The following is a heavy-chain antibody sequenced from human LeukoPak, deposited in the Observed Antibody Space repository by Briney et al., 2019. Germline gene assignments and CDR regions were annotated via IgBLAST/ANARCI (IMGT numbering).Heavy chain of an antibody. CDR3: AKDGEGVTMVRGVISYYGMDV. V-gene: IGHV3-21*04. CDR2: ISSSSSYI. D-gene: IGHD3-10*01. J-gene: IGHJ6*02. CDR1: GFTLSSYS. Sequence: PGGSLRLSCAASGFTLSSYSMNWVRQAPGKGLEWVSSISSSSSYIYYADSVKGRFTISRDNAKNSLYLQMNSLRAEDTALYYCAKDGEGVTMVRGVISYYGMDVWGQGTTVTVSS.